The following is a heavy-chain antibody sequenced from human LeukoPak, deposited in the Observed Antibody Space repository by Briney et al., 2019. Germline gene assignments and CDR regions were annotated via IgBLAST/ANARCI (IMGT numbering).Heavy chain of an antibody. J-gene: IGHJ4*02. CDR1: GGSISSYY. D-gene: IGHD1-26*01. V-gene: IGHV4-4*07. CDR2: IYTSGSTNYNPSLT. Sequence: NPSETLSLTCTVSGGSISSYYWSWIRQPPGKGLEWIGRIYTSGSTNYNPSLTNYNPSLKSRVTMSLDTSKNQFSLKLTSLTAADTAVYYCAREGIVGAASDFDYWGQGTLVTVSS. CDR3: AREGIVGAASDFDY.